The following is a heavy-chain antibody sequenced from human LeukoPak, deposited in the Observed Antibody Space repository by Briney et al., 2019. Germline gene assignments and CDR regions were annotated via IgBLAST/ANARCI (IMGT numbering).Heavy chain of an antibody. V-gene: IGHV1-2*02. D-gene: IGHD2-15*01. CDR1: GYTFTGYY. J-gene: IGHJ6*02. CDR2: INPNSGGT. CDR3: ARDRCSGGSCYSGYYGMDV. Sequence: ASVKVSFKASGYTFTGYYMHWVRQAPGQGLEWMGWINPNSGGTNYAQKFQGRVTMTRDTSISTAYMELSRLRSDDTAVYYCARDRCSGGSCYSGYYGMDVWGQGTTVTVSS.